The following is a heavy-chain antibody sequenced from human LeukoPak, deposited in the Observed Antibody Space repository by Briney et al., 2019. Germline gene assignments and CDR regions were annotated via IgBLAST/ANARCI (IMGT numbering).Heavy chain of an antibody. V-gene: IGHV3-7*01. CDR1: GFTLSSYW. D-gene: IGHD3-9*01. J-gene: IGHJ5*02. Sequence: GGSLRLSCAASGFTLSSYWMSWVRQAPGKGLEWVANIKQDGSEKYYVDSVKGRFTISRDNAKNSLYLQMNSLRAEDTAVYYCARRHYDILTGPNWFDPWGQGTLVTVSS. CDR2: IKQDGSEK. CDR3: ARRHYDILTGPNWFDP.